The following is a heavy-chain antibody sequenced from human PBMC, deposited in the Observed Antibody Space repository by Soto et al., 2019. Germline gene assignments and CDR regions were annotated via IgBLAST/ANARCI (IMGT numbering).Heavy chain of an antibody. CDR2: ISAYNGNT. D-gene: IGHD3-3*01. V-gene: IGHV1-18*01. CDR1: GYTFTSYG. J-gene: IGHJ4*02. CDR3: ARDVVTIFGVVIMALDY. Sequence: ASVKVSCKASGYTFTSYGISWVRQAPGQGLEWMGWISAYNGNTNYAQKLQGRVTMTTDTSTSTAYMELRSLRSDDTAVYYCARDVVTIFGVVIMALDYWGQGTLVTVSS.